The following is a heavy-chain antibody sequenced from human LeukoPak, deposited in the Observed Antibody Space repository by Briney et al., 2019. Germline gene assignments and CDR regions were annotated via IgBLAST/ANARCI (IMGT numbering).Heavy chain of an antibody. CDR2: IYYGGST. Sequence: SETLSLTCTVSGGSISSSHYYWDWIRQPPGKGLEWIGSIYYGGSTYYNPSLKSRVTISVDTSKNQFSLKLTSVTAADTAVYYCATLMWFGEFDYWGQGTLVTVSS. CDR1: GGSISSSHYY. J-gene: IGHJ4*02. V-gene: IGHV4-39*01. CDR3: ATLMWFGEFDY. D-gene: IGHD3-10*01.